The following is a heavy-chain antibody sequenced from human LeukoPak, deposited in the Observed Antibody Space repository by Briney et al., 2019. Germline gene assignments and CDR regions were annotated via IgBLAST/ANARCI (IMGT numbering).Heavy chain of an antibody. CDR2: IYRGGST. D-gene: IGHD1-26*01. CDR3: ARDLKGVVGATNVGDAFDI. CDR1: GFTVSSCY. J-gene: IGHJ3*02. V-gene: IGHV3-66*01. Sequence: GGSVRLSCAASGFTVSSCYMSWVRLAPGKGLEWVSVIYRGGSTFYADSVKGRFTISRDNSKNTLSLQMNSLRAEDTAVYYCARDLKGVVGATNVGDAFDIWGQGTMVTVSS.